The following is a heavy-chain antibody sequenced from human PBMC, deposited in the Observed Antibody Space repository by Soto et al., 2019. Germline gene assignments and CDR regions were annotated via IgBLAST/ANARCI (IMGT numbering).Heavy chain of an antibody. J-gene: IGHJ4*02. D-gene: IGHD1-26*01. CDR2: IRSKAYGGTT. CDR3: TRNNEWELLPCY. Sequence: SLRLSSTASGFTVGDYAMSWFRKAPGKGLEWVGFIRSKAYGGTTEYAASVKGRFTISRDDSKSIAYLQMNSLKTEDTAVYYCTRNNEWELLPCYWGQGTLVTVSS. CDR1: GFTVGDYA. V-gene: IGHV3-49*03.